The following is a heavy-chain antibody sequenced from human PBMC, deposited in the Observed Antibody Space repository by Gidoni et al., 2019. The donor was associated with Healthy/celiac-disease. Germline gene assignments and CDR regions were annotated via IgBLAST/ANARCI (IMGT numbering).Heavy chain of an antibody. CDR3: ARGREYYGDYVNAFDI. J-gene: IGHJ3*02. D-gene: IGHD4-17*01. CDR2: IIPIFGTA. Sequence: QVQLVQSGAEVTKPGSSVQVSCTASGGTFSSYAISWLRQAPGQGLEWMGGIIPIFGTANYAQKFQGRVTITADKTTSTAYMELSSLRSEDTAVYYCARGREYYGDYVNAFDIWGQGTMVTVSS. CDR1: GGTFSSYA. V-gene: IGHV1-69*06.